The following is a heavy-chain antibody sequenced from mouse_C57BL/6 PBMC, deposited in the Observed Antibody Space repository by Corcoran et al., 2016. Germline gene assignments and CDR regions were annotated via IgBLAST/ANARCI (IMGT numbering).Heavy chain of an antibody. CDR1: GYTFTSYD. CDR2: IYPRDGST. J-gene: IGHJ1*03. CDR3: ARSAVVATDWYFDV. D-gene: IGHD1-1*01. Sequence: QVQLQQSGPELVKPGASVKLSCKASGYTFTSYDINWVEQRPGPGLEWIGWIYPRDGSTKYNEKFKGKATLTVDTSSRTAYMEPHSLTSEDSAVYFCARSAVVATDWYFDVWGTGTMVTVSS. V-gene: IGHV1-85*01.